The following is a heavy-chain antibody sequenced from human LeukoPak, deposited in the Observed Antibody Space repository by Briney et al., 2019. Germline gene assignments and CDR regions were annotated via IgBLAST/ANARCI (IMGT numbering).Heavy chain of an antibody. J-gene: IGHJ3*02. CDR1: GFTFSSYA. Sequence: GRPLRLSCAASGFTFSSYAMHWVRQAPGKGLEWVAVISYDGSNKYYSDSVKGRFTISRDNSKNTLYLQMNSLRAEDTAVYYCARVGVPAATYAFDIWGQGTMVTVSS. CDR3: ARVGVPAATYAFDI. V-gene: IGHV3-30-3*01. D-gene: IGHD2-2*01. CDR2: ISYDGSNK.